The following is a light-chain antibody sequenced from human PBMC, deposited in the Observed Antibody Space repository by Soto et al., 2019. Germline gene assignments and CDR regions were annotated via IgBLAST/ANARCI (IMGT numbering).Light chain of an antibody. CDR3: QSYDSSLSGLV. CDR1: SSNIGAGYD. Sequence: QSVLTQPPSVFGAPGQRVTISCTGSSSNIGAGYDVHWYQQLPGTAPKLLIYGNSNRPSGVPDRFSGSKSGTPASLAITGLQAEDEADYYCQSYDSSLSGLVFGTGTKVTVL. J-gene: IGLJ1*01. CDR2: GNS. V-gene: IGLV1-40*01.